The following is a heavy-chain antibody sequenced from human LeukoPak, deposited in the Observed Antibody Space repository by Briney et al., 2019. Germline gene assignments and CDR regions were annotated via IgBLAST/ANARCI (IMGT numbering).Heavy chain of an antibody. Sequence: KPRGSLRLSCAASGFTFSSYSMNWVRQAPGKGLEWVSYISSSSSYIYSADSVKGRLTSSRDNAKNSLYLQMNSRRAEDTAVYYCARDSPAPRLKDIAAAGVDWFVPWGQGTLVTVSS. V-gene: IGHV3-21*01. CDR3: ARDSPAPRLKDIAAAGVDWFVP. D-gene: IGHD6-13*01. CDR2: ISSSSSYI. J-gene: IGHJ5*02. CDR1: GFTFSSYS.